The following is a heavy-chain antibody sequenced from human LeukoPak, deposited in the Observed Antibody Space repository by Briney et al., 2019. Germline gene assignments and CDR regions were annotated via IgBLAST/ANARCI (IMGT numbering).Heavy chain of an antibody. CDR2: IYYSGST. V-gene: IGHV4-59*01. CDR1: GGSISSYY. J-gene: IGHJ6*02. CDR3: AREYRTYYDILTTPRYGMDV. D-gene: IGHD3-9*01. Sequence: SETLSLTCTVSGGSISSYYWSWIRQPPGKGLEWIGYIYYSGSTNYNPSLKSRVTISVDTSKNQFSLKLSSVTAADTAVYYCAREYRTYYDILTTPRYGMDVWGQGTTVTVSS.